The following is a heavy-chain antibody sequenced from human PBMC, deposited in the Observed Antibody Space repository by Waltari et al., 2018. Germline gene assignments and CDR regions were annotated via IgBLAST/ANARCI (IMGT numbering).Heavy chain of an antibody. D-gene: IGHD6-13*01. CDR1: GYTFTGYY. J-gene: IGHJ4*02. CDR3: ARGRAAAGTVVY. Sequence: QVQLVQSGAEVKKPGASVKVSCKASGYTFTGYYMHWVRQAPGQGLEWMGLVKPKRCGTNEEPKLQGRGTMTRGTSISTAYMELSRLRSDDTAVYYCARGRAAAGTVVYWGQGTLVTVSS. CDR2: VKPKRCGT. V-gene: IGHV1-2*06.